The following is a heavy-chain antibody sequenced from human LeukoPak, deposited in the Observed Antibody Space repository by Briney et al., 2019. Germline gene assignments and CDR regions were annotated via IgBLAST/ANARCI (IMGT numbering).Heavy chain of an antibody. V-gene: IGHV4-59*08. CDR2: IYYSGST. Sequence: SETLSLTCTVSGGSISSYYWSWIRQPPGKGLEWIGYIYYSGSTNYNPSLKSRVTISVDTSKNQFSLKLSSVTAADTAVYYRARHWGYSVNWFDPWGQGTLVTVSS. D-gene: IGHD1-26*01. CDR3: ARHWGYSVNWFDP. CDR1: GGSISSYY. J-gene: IGHJ5*02.